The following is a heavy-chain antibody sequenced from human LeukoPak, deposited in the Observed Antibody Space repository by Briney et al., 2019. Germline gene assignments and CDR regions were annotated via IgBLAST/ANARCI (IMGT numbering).Heavy chain of an antibody. V-gene: IGHV4-38-2*02. CDR2: IYHSGST. CDR1: DYSISSGYY. Sequence: SETLSLTCTVSDYSISSGYYWGWIRQPPGKGLEWIGSIYHSGSTYYNPSLKSRVTISVDTSKNQFSLKLSSVTDADTAVYYCARVFSGVRGVVIPYYFDYWGQGTLVTVSS. D-gene: IGHD3-3*01. CDR3: ARVFSGVRGVVIPYYFDY. J-gene: IGHJ4*02.